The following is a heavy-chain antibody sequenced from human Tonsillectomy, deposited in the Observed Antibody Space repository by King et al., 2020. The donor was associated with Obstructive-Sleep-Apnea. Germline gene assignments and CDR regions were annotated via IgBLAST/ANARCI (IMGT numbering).Heavy chain of an antibody. D-gene: IGHD3-3*01. CDR3: ARGGYYDFWSGYYGYFDY. J-gene: IGHJ4*02. CDR1: GGSISSRSYY. V-gene: IGHV4-39*07. CDR2: IYYSGSA. Sequence: QLQESGPGLVKPSETLSLTCTVSGGSISSRSYYWGWIRQPPGKGLEWIGSIYYSGSAYYNPSLKSRVTISVDTSKNQFSLKLSSVTAADTAVYYCARGGYYDFWSGYYGYFDYWGQGTLVTVSS.